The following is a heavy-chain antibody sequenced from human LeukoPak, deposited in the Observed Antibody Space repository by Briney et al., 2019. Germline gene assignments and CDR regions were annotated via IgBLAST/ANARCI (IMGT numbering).Heavy chain of an antibody. D-gene: IGHD6-25*01. CDR2: VYYGRSP. CDR1: GDSVSSSTYY. J-gene: IGHJ4*02. Sequence: SETLSLTCTVFGDSVSSSTYYWAWIRQPPGKGLEWIGSVYYGRSPYFNPSLESRATISVDTSKNHFSLKMSSVTTADTAVYYCARSSGTGTFSYWGQGTLVTVSS. CDR3: ARSSGTGTFSY. V-gene: IGHV4-39*02.